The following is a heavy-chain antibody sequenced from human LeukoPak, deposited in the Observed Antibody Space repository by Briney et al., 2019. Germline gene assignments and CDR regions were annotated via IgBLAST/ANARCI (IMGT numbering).Heavy chain of an antibody. D-gene: IGHD3-10*01. CDR3: ARSPMGHHYYYYMDV. CDR2: IYYSKTS. J-gene: IGHJ6*03. CDR1: DGSISSYH. V-gene: IGHV4-59*08. Sequence: NPSETLSLTCTVSDGSISSYHWSWIRQPPGKGLEWIAYIYYSKTSNYNPSLKSRVTISVDTSKNQFSLKMNSVTAADTAVYYCARSPMGHHYYYYMDVWGKGTTVTVSS.